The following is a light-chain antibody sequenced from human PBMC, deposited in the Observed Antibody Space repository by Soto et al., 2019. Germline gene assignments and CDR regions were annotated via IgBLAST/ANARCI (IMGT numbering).Light chain of an antibody. CDR1: QSINTK. Sequence: EIVLTQSPATLSVSPGERATLSCGASQSINTKLAWYQHKPGQAPRLLIYGASTRAAGVPGRFSGSGSGTEFTLTVSSLLSEDFALYYCQQYNNWPITFGQGTRLEI. CDR2: GAS. V-gene: IGKV3-15*01. CDR3: QQYNNWPIT. J-gene: IGKJ5*01.